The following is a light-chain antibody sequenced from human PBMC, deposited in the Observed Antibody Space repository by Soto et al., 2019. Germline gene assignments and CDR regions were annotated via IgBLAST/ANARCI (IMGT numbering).Light chain of an antibody. CDR3: QQYNTYRYT. J-gene: IGKJ2*01. V-gene: IGKV1-5*03. Sequence: DIQMTQSPSTLSASVGDRVTITCRASQSVSSWLAWYQQKPGKAPKLLIYKASSLESGVPSRFSGSGSGTEFPLTISSLQPDDFATYYCQQYNTYRYTFGQGTKLEIK. CDR2: KAS. CDR1: QSVSSW.